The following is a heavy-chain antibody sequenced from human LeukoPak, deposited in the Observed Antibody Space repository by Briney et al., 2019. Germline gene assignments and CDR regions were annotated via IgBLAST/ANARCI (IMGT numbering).Heavy chain of an antibody. CDR2: IYHSGST. V-gene: IGHV4-38-2*01. CDR1: GYSISSGYY. CDR3: ARQVYYGGYYYYYMDV. J-gene: IGHJ6*03. D-gene: IGHD3-10*01. Sequence: PSETLSLTCAVSGYSISSGYYWGWIRQPPGKGLEWIGSIYHSGSTYYNPSLKSRVTISVDTSKNQFSLKLSSVTAADTAVYYCARQVYYGGYYYYYMDVWGKGTRSPSP.